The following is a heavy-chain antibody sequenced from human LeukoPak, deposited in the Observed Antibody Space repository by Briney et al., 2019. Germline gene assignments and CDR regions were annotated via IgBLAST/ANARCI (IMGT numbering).Heavy chain of an antibody. V-gene: IGHV4-39*01. CDR3: ARQAGSGISAPGSPYFDY. D-gene: IGHD6-13*01. Sequence: SETLSLTCTVSGGSISSSNYCWGWIRQPPGRGLVWIGNIYYTRRTYYNPSLKSRGTISADTSKNHFSLNLSSVTAADTAVYYCARQAGSGISAPGSPYFDYWGQGTLVTVSS. J-gene: IGHJ4*02. CDR2: IYYTRRT. CDR1: GGSISSSNYC.